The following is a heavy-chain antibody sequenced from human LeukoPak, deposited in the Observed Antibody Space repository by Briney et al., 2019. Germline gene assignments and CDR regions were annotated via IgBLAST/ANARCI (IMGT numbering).Heavy chain of an antibody. J-gene: IGHJ4*02. CDR2: IYHSGST. Sequence: SETLSLTCAVSGGSISSGGYSWSWNRQPPGKGLEWIGYIYHSGSTYYNPSLKSRVTISVDRSKNQFSLKLSSVTAADTAVYYCASILSPYGGLDYWGQGTLVTVSS. D-gene: IGHD4-23*01. CDR1: GGSISSGGYS. V-gene: IGHV4-30-2*01. CDR3: ASILSPYGGLDY.